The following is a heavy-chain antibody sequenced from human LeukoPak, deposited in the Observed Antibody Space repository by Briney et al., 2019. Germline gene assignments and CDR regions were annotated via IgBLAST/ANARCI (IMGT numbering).Heavy chain of an antibody. CDR1: GYTFNGYY. D-gene: IGHD1-26*01. CDR2: INPKSGGT. CDR3: ARVLMGTTMIDY. J-gene: IGHJ4*02. V-gene: IGHV1-2*02. Sequence: ASVKVSCKASGYTFNGYYIHWVRQAPGQGLEWMGWINPKSGGTDYAQKFQGRVTMTRDTAINTLYMDLSRLTYDDTAVYYCARVLMGTTMIDYWGQGTLVTVSS.